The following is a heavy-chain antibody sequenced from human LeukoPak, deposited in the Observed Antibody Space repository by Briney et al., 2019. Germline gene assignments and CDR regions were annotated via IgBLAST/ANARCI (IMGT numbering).Heavy chain of an antibody. CDR1: GFIFSNYL. J-gene: IGHJ5*02. CDR2: MRQDGSEK. CDR3: ARDPSSAPQSSHWADNWFDP. D-gene: IGHD6-19*01. Sequence: GGSLRLSCAASGFIFSNYLMSWVRQAPGKGLEWVANMRQDGSEKYYVDSVKGRFTVSRDNAKNSQYLQMNSLRAEDTTMYYCARDPSSAPQSSHWADNWFDPWGQGTLVTVSS. V-gene: IGHV3-7*01.